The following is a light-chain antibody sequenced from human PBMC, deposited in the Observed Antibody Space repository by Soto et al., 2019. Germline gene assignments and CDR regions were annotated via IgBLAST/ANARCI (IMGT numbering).Light chain of an antibody. V-gene: IGKV3-20*01. CDR2: GAS. CDR1: QGLSSSY. Sequence: EIVLTQFPGTLSLSPGERATLSCRASQGLSSSYLTWYQQKPGQAPRVLIYGASNRATGIPDRFSGSGSGTDFTLTISRLEPEDFAVYYCQQYGRAPLTFGGGTRVEIK. J-gene: IGKJ4*01. CDR3: QQYGRAPLT.